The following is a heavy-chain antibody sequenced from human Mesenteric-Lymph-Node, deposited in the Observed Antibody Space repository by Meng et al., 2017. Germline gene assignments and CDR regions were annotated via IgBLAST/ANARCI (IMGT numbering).Heavy chain of an antibody. V-gene: IGHV4-31*03. J-gene: IGHJ4*02. CDR1: GGSTSIGGYN. CDR2: IHSSGST. Sequence: LQSSGPGRSKPSLPLSLTCTVSGGSTSIGGYNWSWIRQPPGKGLEWIGYIHSSGSTYYNPSLRSRLTISVDTSKNQFSLKLSSVTAADAVVYYCARFSSAKTGPDYWGQGTLVTVSS. CDR3: ARFSSAKTGPDY.